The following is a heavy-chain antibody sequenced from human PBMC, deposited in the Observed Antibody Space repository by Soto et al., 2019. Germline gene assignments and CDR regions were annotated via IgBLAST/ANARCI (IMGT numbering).Heavy chain of an antibody. V-gene: IGHV3-23*01. J-gene: IGHJ4*02. CDR3: AKRFEGDRPPFDY. Sequence: GGSLRLSCAASGFTFSSYAMSWVRQAPGKGLEWVSTISGSCGSTSYADSVKGRFTISRDNSKNTLYLQMNSLRAEDTAVYYCAKRFEGDRPPFDYWGQGTLVTSPQ. CDR2: ISGSCGST. CDR1: GFTFSSYA. D-gene: IGHD3-10*01.